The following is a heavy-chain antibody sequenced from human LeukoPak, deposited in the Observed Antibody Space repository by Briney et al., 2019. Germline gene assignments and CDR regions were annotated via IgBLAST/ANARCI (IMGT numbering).Heavy chain of an antibody. J-gene: IGHJ6*03. D-gene: IGHD2-2*01. Sequence: PGGSLRLSCAASGFTFSEYYMGWIRQAPGEGLEWVSHISSSGSTMYYEDSVKGRFTISRDNAKNSLYLQMNSLRAEDTAVYYCARAGGYQLLPGYYYYMDVWGKGTTVTVSS. CDR2: ISSSGSTM. V-gene: IGHV3-11*01. CDR3: ARAGGYQLLPGYYYYMDV. CDR1: GFTFSEYY.